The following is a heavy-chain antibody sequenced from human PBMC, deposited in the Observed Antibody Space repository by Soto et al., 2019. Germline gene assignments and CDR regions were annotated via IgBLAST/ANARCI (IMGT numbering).Heavy chain of an antibody. V-gene: IGHV4-30-2*01. CDR2: IYHSGST. CDR1: GGSISSGGYS. Sequence: SETLSLTCAVSGGSISSGGYSWSWIRQPPGKGLEWIGYIYHSGSTYYNPSLKSRVTISVDRSKNQFSLKLSSVTAADTAVYYCARGNTGYGNFDSWGQGTLVTVSS. CDR3: ARGNTGYGNFDS. J-gene: IGHJ4*02. D-gene: IGHD5-12*01.